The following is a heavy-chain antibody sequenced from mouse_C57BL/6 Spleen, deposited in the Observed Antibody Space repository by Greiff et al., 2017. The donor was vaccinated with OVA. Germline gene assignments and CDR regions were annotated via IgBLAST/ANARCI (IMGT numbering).Heavy chain of an antibody. D-gene: IGHD2-12*01. CDR2: IIDGGSYT. CDR3: ARDSSWFAY. J-gene: IGHJ3*01. Sequence: EVQLVESGGGLVKPGGSLKLSCAASGFTFSSYAMSWVRQTPEKRLEWVATIIDGGSYTYYPDNVKGRFTISRDNAKNNLYLQMSHLKSEDTAMYYCARDSSWFAYWGQGTLVTVSA. V-gene: IGHV5-4*01. CDR1: GFTFSSYA.